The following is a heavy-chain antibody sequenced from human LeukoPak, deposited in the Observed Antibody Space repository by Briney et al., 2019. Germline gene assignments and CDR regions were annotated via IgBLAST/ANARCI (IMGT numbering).Heavy chain of an antibody. CDR2: IRYDGSNE. CDR3: ARAVGHAGTLDY. V-gene: IGHV3-30*02. J-gene: IGHJ4*02. Sequence: GGSLRLSCAASGFIFSVYGIHWVRQAPGKGLEWVAFIRYDGSNEYFVDSVKGRFTISRDNSKNTVFLQMNSLRAEDTAVYYCARAVGHAGTLDYWGQGTLVTVSS. D-gene: IGHD3-10*01. CDR1: GFIFSVYG.